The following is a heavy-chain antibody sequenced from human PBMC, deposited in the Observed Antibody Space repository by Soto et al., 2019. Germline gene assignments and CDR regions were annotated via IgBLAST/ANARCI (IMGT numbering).Heavy chain of an antibody. CDR3: ARIGDFWSGYSYYYYGMDV. J-gene: IGHJ6*02. D-gene: IGHD3-3*01. V-gene: IGHV1-46*01. CDR1: GYTFTSYY. CDR2: INPSGGST. Sequence: QVQLVQSGAEVKKPGASVKVSCKASGYTFTSYYMHWVRQAPGQGLEWMGIINPSGGSTSYAQKFQGRVPMAGDTSTSTVYMELSSLRSEDTAVYYCARIGDFWSGYSYYYYGMDVWGQGTTVTVSS.